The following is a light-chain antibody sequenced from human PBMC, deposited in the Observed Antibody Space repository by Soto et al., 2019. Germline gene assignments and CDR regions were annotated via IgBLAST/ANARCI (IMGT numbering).Light chain of an antibody. V-gene: IGKV1-39*01. CDR3: QQSYSTPPT. CDR2: AAS. Sequence: DIHMTQSPSSLSASVGDRVTITCRASQSISSYVNWYQQKSGQAPKLLIYAASSLRSGFPSRFSGTGSGTDFTLTITSLQPEDFASYHCQQSYSTPPTFGQGTKLEIK. J-gene: IGKJ2*01. CDR1: QSISSY.